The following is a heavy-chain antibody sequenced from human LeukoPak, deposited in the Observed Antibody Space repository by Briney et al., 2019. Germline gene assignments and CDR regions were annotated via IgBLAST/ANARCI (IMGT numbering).Heavy chain of an antibody. J-gene: IGHJ5*02. Sequence: ASVKVSCKASGYTFTGYYMHWVRQAPGQGLEWMGWINPNSGGTNYAQKFQGRVTMTRDTSISTAYMELSRVISDDTAVYYCARAGSGRSPDWFDPWGQGTLVTVSS. CDR1: GYTFTGYY. D-gene: IGHD1-26*01. V-gene: IGHV1-2*02. CDR2: INPNSGGT. CDR3: ARAGSGRSPDWFDP.